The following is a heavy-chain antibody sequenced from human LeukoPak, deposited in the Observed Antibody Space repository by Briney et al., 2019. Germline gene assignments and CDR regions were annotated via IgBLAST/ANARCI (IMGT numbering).Heavy chain of an antibody. CDR1: GFTFSSYG. CDR2: ISYEGSNK. Sequence: PGGSLRLSCAASGFTFSSYGMHWVRQAPGKGLEWVAVISYEGSNKYYADSVKGRFTISRDNSENTLYLQMNSLRAEDTAVYYCAKARSAVAGDFDYWGQGTLVTVSS. J-gene: IGHJ4*02. D-gene: IGHD6-19*01. CDR3: AKARSAVAGDFDY. V-gene: IGHV3-30*18.